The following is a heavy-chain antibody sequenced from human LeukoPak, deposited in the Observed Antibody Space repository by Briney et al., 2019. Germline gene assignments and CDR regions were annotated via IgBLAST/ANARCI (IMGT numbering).Heavy chain of an antibody. CDR3: ARGGGLDV. V-gene: IGHV3-23*01. J-gene: IGHJ6*02. Sequence: GGSLRLSCAASGFIFSDFAMNWVRQAPGRGLEWVSHVGGDGKTYYKDSVKGRFTLSRDNAKNSLYLQMSNLRAEDTAVYFCARGGGLDVWGQGATVTVSS. CDR2: VGGDGKT. CDR1: GFIFSDFA. D-gene: IGHD3-16*01.